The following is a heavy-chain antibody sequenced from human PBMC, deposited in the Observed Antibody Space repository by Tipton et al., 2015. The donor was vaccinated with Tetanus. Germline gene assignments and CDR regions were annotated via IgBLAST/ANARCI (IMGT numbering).Heavy chain of an antibody. D-gene: IGHD3-22*01. CDR3: AGVVRDYYCGMDV. J-gene: IGHJ6*02. CDR1: GGSISSYS. Sequence: LSLTCTVSGGSISSYSMNWVRQAPGKGLEWISYIGSFSRTINYADSVRGRFTTFRDNAKSSLYLQMSRLRAEDTAVYYCAGVVRDYYCGMDVWGQGTAVTVSS. V-gene: IGHV3-48*01. CDR2: IGSFSRTI.